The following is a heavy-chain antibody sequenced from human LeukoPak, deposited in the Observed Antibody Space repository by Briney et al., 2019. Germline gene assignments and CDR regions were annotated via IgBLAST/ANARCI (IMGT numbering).Heavy chain of an antibody. CDR3: ARDAYYGSGSYLYYFDY. V-gene: IGHV3-30-3*01. D-gene: IGHD3-10*01. CDR1: GFTFSSYA. Sequence: GGSLRLSCAASGFTFSSYAIHWVRQAPGKGLEWVAVISYDGSNKYYADSVEGRFTISRDNSKNTLYLQMNSLRAEDAAVYYCARDAYYGSGSYLYYFDYWGQGTLVTVSS. CDR2: ISYDGSNK. J-gene: IGHJ4*02.